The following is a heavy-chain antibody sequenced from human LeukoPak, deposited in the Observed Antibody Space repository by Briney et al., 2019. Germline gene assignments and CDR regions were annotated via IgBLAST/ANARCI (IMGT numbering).Heavy chain of an antibody. CDR2: IYHSGST. D-gene: IGHD3-10*01. Sequence: SETLSLTSTVSGYSISSGYYWGWIRQPPGKGLEWIGSIYHSGSTYYNPSLKSRVTISVDTSKNQFSLKLSSVTAADTAVYYCARDGHITMVRGVFDYWGQGTLVTVSS. J-gene: IGHJ4*02. CDR1: GYSISSGYY. V-gene: IGHV4-38-2*02. CDR3: ARDGHITMVRGVFDY.